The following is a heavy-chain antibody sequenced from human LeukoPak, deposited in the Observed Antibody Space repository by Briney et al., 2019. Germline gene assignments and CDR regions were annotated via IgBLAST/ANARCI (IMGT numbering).Heavy chain of an antibody. CDR1: GGSISSYY. V-gene: IGHV4-4*07. D-gene: IGHD2-15*01. CDR3: AREALVYCNGGSCPFYFDF. CDR2: IYISGTT. Sequence: SETLSLTCTVSGGSISSYYWSWIRQPAGKGLEWTGRIYISGTTNYNPSLKSRVTMSADTSKNQFSLKLSSMTAADTAMYYCAREALVYCNGGSCPFYFDFWGQGTLVTVSS. J-gene: IGHJ4*02.